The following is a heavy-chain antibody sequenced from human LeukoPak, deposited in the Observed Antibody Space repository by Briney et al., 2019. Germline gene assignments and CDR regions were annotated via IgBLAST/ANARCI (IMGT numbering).Heavy chain of an antibody. CDR1: GFTFSSYG. CDR2: ISYDGSNK. CDR3: AKDGGSYENGYYYYYYGMDV. Sequence: PGGSLRLSCAASGFTFSSYGMHWVRQAPGKGLEWLALISYDGSNKYYADSVKGRFTISRDNSKNTLYLQMNSLRAEDTAVYYCAKDGGSYENGYYYYYYGMDVWGQGTTVTVSS. J-gene: IGHJ6*02. V-gene: IGHV3-30*18. D-gene: IGHD1-26*01.